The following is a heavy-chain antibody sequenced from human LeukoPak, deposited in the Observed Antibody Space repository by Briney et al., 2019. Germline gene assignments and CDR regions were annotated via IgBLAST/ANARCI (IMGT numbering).Heavy chain of an antibody. Sequence: PSETLSLTCTVSGGSISSYYWSWIRQPPGKGLEWIGYIYYSGSTNYNPSLKSRVTISVDTSKNQFSLKLSSVTAADTAVYYCARDRWHYGSGSGFFDCWGQGTLVTVSS. D-gene: IGHD3-3*02. CDR1: GGSISSYY. CDR2: IYYSGST. J-gene: IGHJ4*02. V-gene: IGHV4-59*01. CDR3: ARDRWHYGSGSGFFDC.